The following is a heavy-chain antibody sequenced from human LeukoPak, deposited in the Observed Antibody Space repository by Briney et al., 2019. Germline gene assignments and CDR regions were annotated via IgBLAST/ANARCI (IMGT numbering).Heavy chain of an antibody. CDR3: VRQQTPHGNFDY. V-gene: IGHV3-13*01. Sequence: GGSLRLSCATSGFTFSSYAMHWVRQATGKGLEWVSAIGTAGDTFYPGSVKGRFTISRENAKNSLSLQMNSLRAEDTAVYYCVRQQTPHGNFDYWGQGTLVTVS. CDR1: GFTFSSYA. J-gene: IGHJ4*02. CDR2: IGTAGDT. D-gene: IGHD1-26*01.